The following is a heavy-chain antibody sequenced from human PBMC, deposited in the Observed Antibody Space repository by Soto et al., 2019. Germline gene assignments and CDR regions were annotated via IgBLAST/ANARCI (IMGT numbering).Heavy chain of an antibody. D-gene: IGHD3-10*01. V-gene: IGHV1-69*02. CDR1: GGTFSSYT. CDR2: IIPILGIA. CDR3: ARFRGSYGMDV. J-gene: IGHJ6*02. Sequence: QVQLVQSGAEVKKPGSSVKVSCKGSGGTFSSYTISWVRQAPGQGLEWMGRIIPILGIANHAQKFQGRVTITADKSTSTAYMDLSSLSSEDTAVYYCARFRGSYGMDVWGQGTTVTVSS.